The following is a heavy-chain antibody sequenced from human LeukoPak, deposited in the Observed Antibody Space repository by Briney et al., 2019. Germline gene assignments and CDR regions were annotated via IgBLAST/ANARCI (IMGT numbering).Heavy chain of an antibody. CDR3: ARGTGTSWFDV. CDR1: GYTFTDHY. J-gene: IGHJ5*02. D-gene: IGHD1-7*01. CDR2: MNSKSGGT. Sequence: ASVKVSCKASGYTFTDHYMHWVRQAPGQGLEWMGWMNSKSGGTDSAQKFQGRVTMTRDTSIRTAYMDLTSLTSDDTAVYYCARGTGTSWFDVWGQGTLVTVPS. V-gene: IGHV1-2*02.